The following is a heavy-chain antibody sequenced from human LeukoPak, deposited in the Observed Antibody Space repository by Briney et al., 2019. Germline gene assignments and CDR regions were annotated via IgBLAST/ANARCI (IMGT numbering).Heavy chain of an antibody. Sequence: SQTLSLTCAISGDSVSSNSAAWNWIRQSPSRGLEWLGRTYYKSKWYNDYAVSVKSRITINPDTSKNQFSLQLNSVTPEDTAVYYCAGSGSYYRDSWFDPWGQGTLVTVSS. D-gene: IGHD1-26*01. CDR2: TYYKSKWYN. J-gene: IGHJ5*02. CDR1: GDSVSSNSAA. V-gene: IGHV6-1*01. CDR3: AGSGSYYRDSWFDP.